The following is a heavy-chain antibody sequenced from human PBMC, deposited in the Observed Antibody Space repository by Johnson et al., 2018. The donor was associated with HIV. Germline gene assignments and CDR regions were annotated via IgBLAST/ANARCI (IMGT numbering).Heavy chain of an antibody. CDR1: GFTFSSYG. D-gene: IGHD1-26*01. CDR3: APRGRVGGSYGDAFDI. J-gene: IGHJ3*02. CDR2: IRYDGSNK. Sequence: QMHLVESGGGVVQPGGSLRLSCAASGFTFSSYGMHWVRQAPGKGLEWVAFIRYDGSNKYYADSVKGRFTISRDNSKNTLYLQMNSLRAEDTAVYYCAPRGRVGGSYGDAFDIWGQGTMVTVSS. V-gene: IGHV3-30*02.